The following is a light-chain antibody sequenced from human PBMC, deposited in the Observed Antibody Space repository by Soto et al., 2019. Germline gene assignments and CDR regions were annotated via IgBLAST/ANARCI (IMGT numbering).Light chain of an antibody. CDR1: QSVSSW. CDR3: QQYNSYYPLT. V-gene: IGKV1-5*03. CDR2: KAS. J-gene: IGKJ4*01. Sequence: IQMTQSPSTLSASVGDRFSITCLASQSVSSWLAWYQQKPWKAPNLLIYKASRLETGVPSRFSGSGSGTEFTLTISFLQHDDFANYYCQQYNSYYPLTFGGGTKVDIK.